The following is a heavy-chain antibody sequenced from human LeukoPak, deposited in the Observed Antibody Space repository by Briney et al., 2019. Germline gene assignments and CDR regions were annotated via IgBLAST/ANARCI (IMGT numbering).Heavy chain of an antibody. D-gene: IGHD6-13*01. CDR2: INWNGGST. Sequence: GGSLRLSCAASGFTFDDYGMNWVRQAPGKGLEWVSGINWNGGSTGYADSVKGRFTISRDNAKNSLYLQMNSLRAEDTALYYCARGTLKAAATDFDYWGQGTLVTVSS. J-gene: IGHJ4*02. CDR3: ARGTLKAAATDFDY. CDR1: GFTFDDYG. V-gene: IGHV3-20*04.